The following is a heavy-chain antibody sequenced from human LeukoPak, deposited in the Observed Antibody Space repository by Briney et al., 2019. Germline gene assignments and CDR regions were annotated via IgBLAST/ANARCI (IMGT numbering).Heavy chain of an antibody. J-gene: IGHJ4*02. CDR3: ARDGISDIVVVPAYYFDY. V-gene: IGHV3-21*01. CDR1: GFTFSSYS. CDR2: ISSSSSYI. D-gene: IGHD2-2*01. Sequence: PGGSLRLSCAASGFTFSSYSMNWVRQAPGKGLEWVSSISSSSSYIYYADSVKGRFTISRDNAKNSLYLQMNSLRAEDTAVYYCARDGISDIVVVPAYYFDYWGQGTLVTVSS.